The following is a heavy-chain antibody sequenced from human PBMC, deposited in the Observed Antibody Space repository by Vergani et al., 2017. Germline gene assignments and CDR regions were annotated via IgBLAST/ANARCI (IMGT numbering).Heavy chain of an antibody. CDR2: ISPDGFST. J-gene: IGHJ4*02. D-gene: IGHD3-9*01. CDR1: GYPFTAYY. CDR3: AREPPLTGFFDY. V-gene: IGHV1-46*03. Sequence: QVQLVQSGAEVGKPGASVKISCKASGYPFTAYYIHWVRQAPEQGLEWVGVISPDGFSTFYAQKFQGRVTITRDTSTSTVYVEETSQRSDDPAVYYCAREPPLTGFFDYWGQGTLVTVSS.